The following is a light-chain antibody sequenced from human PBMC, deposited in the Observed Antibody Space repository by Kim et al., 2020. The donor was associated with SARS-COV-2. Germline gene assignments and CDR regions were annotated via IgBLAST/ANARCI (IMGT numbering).Light chain of an antibody. CDR1: QGVASNH. J-gene: IGKJ2*01. V-gene: IGKV3-20*01. Sequence: WSPGERGTLAGRASQGVASNHLAWLQQKPGQAPRLLMYGTSSRATGIPDRFSASESGTDFTLTISRLEPEDFAVDYCQQYDRSPYTFGQGTKLEI. CDR2: GTS. CDR3: QQYDRSPYT.